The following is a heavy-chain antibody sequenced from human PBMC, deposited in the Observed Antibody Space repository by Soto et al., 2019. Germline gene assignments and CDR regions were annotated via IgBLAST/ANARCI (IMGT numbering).Heavy chain of an antibody. V-gene: IGHV5-10-1*01. CDR1: GYSFTTHW. CDR2: IDPSNSYI. Sequence: GESLKISCQGSGYSFTTHWITWVRQTPGKGLEWMGRIDPSNSYINYSPSFQGHVTISVDRSISTAYLQWSRLEASDTAMYYCARPWAVGATDAFNIWGQGTMVTVSS. J-gene: IGHJ3*02. CDR3: ARPWAVGATDAFNI. D-gene: IGHD1-26*01.